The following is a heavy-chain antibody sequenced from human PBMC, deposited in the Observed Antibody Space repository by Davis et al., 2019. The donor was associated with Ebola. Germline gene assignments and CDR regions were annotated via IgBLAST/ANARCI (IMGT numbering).Heavy chain of an antibody. CDR2: MRTRANRYAT. J-gene: IGHJ6*04. V-gene: IGHV3-73*01. Sequence: GESLKISCAASRFTFSVSAIHWVRQASGKGPEWIGRMRTRANRYATAYAASVKGRFTISRDDSKNTAYLRMNSLKIEDTAVYFCTRLDYGMDTWGKGTTVTVSS. CDR1: RFTFSVSA. CDR3: TRLDYGMDT.